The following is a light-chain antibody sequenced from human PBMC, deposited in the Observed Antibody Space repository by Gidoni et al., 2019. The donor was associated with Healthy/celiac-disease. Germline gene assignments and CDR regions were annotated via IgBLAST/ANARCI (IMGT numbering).Light chain of an antibody. J-gene: IGKJ3*01. CDR2: AAS. V-gene: IGKV1-39*01. CDR3: QQSYSTIQST. Sequence: DIPMAQSPSSLSASVGDKVTITCRASQGSNSYLNWYQQKPGKEPKLLIYAASSLQIGVPSRFSGSGSGTNFTLTTSSLQHEDFFTYYCQQSYSTIQSTFGPGTKVDIK. CDR1: QGSNSY.